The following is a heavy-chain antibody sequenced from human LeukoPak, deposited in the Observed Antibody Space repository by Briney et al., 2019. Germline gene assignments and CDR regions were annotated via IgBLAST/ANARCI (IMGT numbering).Heavy chain of an antibody. CDR2: ISAYNGNT. J-gene: IGHJ3*02. D-gene: IGHD2-15*01. V-gene: IGHV1-18*04. Sequence: ASVKVSCKASGYTFTSCGISWVRQAPGQGLEWMGWISAYNGNTNYAQKLQGRVTMTTDTSTSTAYMELRSLRSDDTAVYYCARDGGHCSGGSCYWGDAFDIWGQGTMVTVSS. CDR1: GYTFTSCG. CDR3: ARDGGHCSGGSCYWGDAFDI.